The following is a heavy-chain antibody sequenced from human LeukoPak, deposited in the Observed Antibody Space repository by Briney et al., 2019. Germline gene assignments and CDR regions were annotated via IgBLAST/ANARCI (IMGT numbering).Heavy chain of an antibody. V-gene: IGHV5-51*01. D-gene: IGHD6-13*01. J-gene: IGHJ4*02. CDR1: GYTFTSYW. CDR2: IYPRDSDT. Sequence: SGESLKISCKGSGYTFTSYWIGWVRQMPGKGLEWMGIIYPRDSDTRYSPSFQGQVTISADKSISTAYLQWSSLEASDTAMYYCARSSRIAAALDYWGQGTLVTVSS. CDR3: ARSSRIAAALDY.